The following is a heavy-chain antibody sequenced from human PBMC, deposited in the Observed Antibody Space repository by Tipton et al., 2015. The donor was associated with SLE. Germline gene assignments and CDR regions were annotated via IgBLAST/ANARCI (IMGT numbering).Heavy chain of an antibody. V-gene: IGHV3-48*03. J-gene: IGHJ4*02. D-gene: IGHD6-6*01. CDR3: TTEYSSSDAFDF. CDR2: ISGSGTNK. CDR1: GFRFSSYE. Sequence: SLRLSCAASGFRFSSYEMNWVRQAPGKGLEWVSYISGSGTNKYYADSVKGRFTISRDNAKNSLYLQMNSLRAEDTALYYCTTEYSSSDAFDFWGQGTLVTVSS.